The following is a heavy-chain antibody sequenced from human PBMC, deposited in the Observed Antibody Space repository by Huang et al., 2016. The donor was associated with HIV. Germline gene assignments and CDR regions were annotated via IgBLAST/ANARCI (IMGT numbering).Heavy chain of an antibody. CDR1: GVSVTRSPWY. Sequence: QPRLQESGPGLVKPSETLSLTCTVSGVSVTRSPWYWVWVRQSPGKGLELLASINYDGSTYYKSSLKSRLTTSLDTSKNQFSLKLTSVTAADTAVYFCARDIAIFGEPLDSWGQGTAVTVSS. J-gene: IGHJ4*02. D-gene: IGHD3-3*01. V-gene: IGHV4-39*01. CDR3: ARDIAIFGEPLDS. CDR2: INYDGST.